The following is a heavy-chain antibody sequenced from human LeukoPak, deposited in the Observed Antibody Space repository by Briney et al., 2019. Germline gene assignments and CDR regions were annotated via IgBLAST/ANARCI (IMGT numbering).Heavy chain of an antibody. CDR2: IYYSGST. V-gene: IGHV4-59*08. Sequence: TASETLSLTCTVSGGSISSYYGSWIRQPPGKGLEGIGYIYYSGSTNYNPSLKSRVPISVDTSKNQFSLTLSSVTAADTAVYYCARRPRIEKWELLPAEDYYYGMDVWGQGTTVTVSS. D-gene: IGHD1-26*01. CDR3: ARRPRIEKWELLPAEDYYYGMDV. CDR1: GGSISSYY. J-gene: IGHJ6*02.